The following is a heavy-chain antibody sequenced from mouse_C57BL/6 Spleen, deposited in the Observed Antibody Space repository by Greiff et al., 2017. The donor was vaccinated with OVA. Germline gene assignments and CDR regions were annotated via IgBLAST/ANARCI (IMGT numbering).Heavy chain of an antibody. J-gene: IGHJ4*01. D-gene: IGHD1-1*01. CDR2: IDPSDSYT. CDR3: AREPHYYGSSYYAMDY. Sequence: VQLQQPGAELVMPGASVKLSCKASGYTFTSYWMHWVKQRPGQGLEWIGEIDPSDSYTNYNQKFKGKSTLTVDKSSSTAYMQLSSLTSEDSAVYYCAREPHYYGSSYYAMDYWGQGTSVTVSS. CDR1: GYTFTSYW. V-gene: IGHV1-69*01.